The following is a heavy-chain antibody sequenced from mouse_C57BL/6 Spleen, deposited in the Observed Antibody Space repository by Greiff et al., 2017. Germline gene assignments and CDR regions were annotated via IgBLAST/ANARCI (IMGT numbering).Heavy chain of an antibody. Sequence: VQLQQPGAELVMPGASVKLSCKASGYTFTSYWMHWVKQRPGQGLEWIGEIDPSDSYTNYNQKFKGKSTLTVDKSSSTAYMQLSSLTSEDSAVYYCAKRGRDYFDYWGQGTTLTVSS. D-gene: IGHD3-3*01. CDR1: GYTFTSYW. J-gene: IGHJ2*01. V-gene: IGHV1-69*01. CDR2: IDPSDSYT. CDR3: AKRGRDYFDY.